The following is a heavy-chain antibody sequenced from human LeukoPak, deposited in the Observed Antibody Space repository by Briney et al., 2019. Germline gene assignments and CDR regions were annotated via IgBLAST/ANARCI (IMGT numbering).Heavy chain of an antibody. J-gene: IGHJ4*02. V-gene: IGHV3-30*02. CDR1: GFTFSSYG. Sequence: GGSLRLSCAASGFTFSSYGMHWVRQASGKGLEWVAFIRYDGSNKYYADSVKGRFTISRDNSKNTLYLQMNSLRAEDTAVYYCAKDHLYYFDYWGQGTLVTVSS. CDR3: AKDHLYYFDY. CDR2: IRYDGSNK.